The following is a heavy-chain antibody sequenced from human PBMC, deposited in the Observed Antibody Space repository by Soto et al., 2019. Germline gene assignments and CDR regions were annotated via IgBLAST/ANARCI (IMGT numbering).Heavy chain of an antibody. D-gene: IGHD6-19*01. Sequence: GGSLRLSCAASGFTVSSNYMSWVRQAPGKGLEWVSVIYSDGSTYYADSVKGRFTISRDNSKNTPYLQMNSLRAEDTAVYYCARDRGGWYDDYYYYYMDVWGKGTTVTVSS. V-gene: IGHV3-66*01. CDR2: IYSDGST. CDR1: GFTVSSNY. CDR3: ARDRGGWYDDYYYYYMDV. J-gene: IGHJ6*03.